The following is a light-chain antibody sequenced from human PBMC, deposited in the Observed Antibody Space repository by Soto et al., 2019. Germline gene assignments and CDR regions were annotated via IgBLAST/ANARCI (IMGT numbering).Light chain of an antibody. CDR2: DAS. CDR3: QQYNSYSEAT. Sequence: DIQMTQSPSTLSASVGDRVTITCRASQSISSWLAWYQQKPGKAPKLLIYDASSLESGVPSRFSGSGSGTEFTLTISSLQPDDFATYYCQQYNSYSEATSGPGTKVDIK. V-gene: IGKV1-5*01. CDR1: QSISSW. J-gene: IGKJ3*01.